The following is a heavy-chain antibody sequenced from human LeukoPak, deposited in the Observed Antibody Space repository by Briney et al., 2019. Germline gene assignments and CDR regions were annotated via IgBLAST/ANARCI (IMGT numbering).Heavy chain of an antibody. CDR1: GGSISSYY. CDR2: IYTSGST. D-gene: IGHD4-11*01. V-gene: IGHV4-4*07. Sequence: SETLSLTCTVSGGSISSYYWSWIRQPAGKGLEWIGRIYTSGSTNYNPSLKSRVTMSVDTSKNQFSLKLSSVTAADTPVYYCARDYMTTEYYYYMDVWGKGTTVTVSS. J-gene: IGHJ6*03. CDR3: ARDYMTTEYYYYMDV.